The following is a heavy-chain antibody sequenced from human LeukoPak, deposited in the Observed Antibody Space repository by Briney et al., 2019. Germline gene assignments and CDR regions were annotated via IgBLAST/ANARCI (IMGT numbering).Heavy chain of an antibody. CDR3: ARDHPYDSSGYYV. V-gene: IGHV4-34*01. CDR2: VSQSGST. J-gene: IGHJ4*02. D-gene: IGHD3-22*01. Sequence: KASETLSLTCAVYGGSFSGYYWSWIRQPPGKVLEWIGEVSQSGSTNYNPSLKSRVTISLDTSKNQFSLKLSSVTAADTAVYYCARDHPYDSSGYYVWGQGTLVTVSS. CDR1: GGSFSGYY.